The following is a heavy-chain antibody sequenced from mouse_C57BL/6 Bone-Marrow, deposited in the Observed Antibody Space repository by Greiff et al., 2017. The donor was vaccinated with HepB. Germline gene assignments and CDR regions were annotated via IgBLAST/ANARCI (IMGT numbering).Heavy chain of an antibody. CDR2: IDPENGDT. CDR1: GYTFTSYW. V-gene: IGHV14-4*01. CDR3: TTGAY. J-gene: IGHJ3*01. Sequence: VQLQQPGTELVKPGASVKLSCKASGYTFTSYWMHWVKQRPEQGLEWIGWIDPENGDTEYASKFQGKATITADTSSNTAYLQLSSLTSEDTAVYYCTTGAYWGQGTLVTVSA.